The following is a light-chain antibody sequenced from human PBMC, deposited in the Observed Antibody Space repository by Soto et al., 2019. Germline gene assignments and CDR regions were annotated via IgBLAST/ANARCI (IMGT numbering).Light chain of an antibody. CDR2: GDS. CDR1: SIGSKS. V-gene: IGLV3-21*02. J-gene: IGLJ2*01. CDR3: QVWDSSSDVV. Sequence: SYVLTQSPSVSVAPGQTASITCGGTSIGSKSVHWYQQKPGQAPVLVVYGDSDRPSGIPERFSGSNSGNTATLTITRVEAGDEADYYCQVWDSSSDVVFGGGTKVTVL.